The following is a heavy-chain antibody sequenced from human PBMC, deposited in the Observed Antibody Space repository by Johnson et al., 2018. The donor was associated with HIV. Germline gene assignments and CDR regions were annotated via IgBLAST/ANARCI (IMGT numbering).Heavy chain of an antibody. CDR1: GFTFGDYA. CDR2: IRSKAYGGTT. D-gene: IGHD7-27*01. Sequence: VQLVESGGGLIQPGRSLRLSCTASGFTFGDYAMSWVRQAPGKGLEWVGFIRSKAYGGTTEYAASVKGRFTISRDDSKSIAYLQMNSLKTEDTAVYYCTRDPTNWGRRAFDIWGQGTMGTVSS. CDR3: TRDPTNWGRRAFDI. V-gene: IGHV3-49*04. J-gene: IGHJ3*02.